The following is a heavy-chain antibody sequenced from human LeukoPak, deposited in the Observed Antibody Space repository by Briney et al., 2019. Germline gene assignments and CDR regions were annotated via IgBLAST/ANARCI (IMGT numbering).Heavy chain of an antibody. CDR3: ARQVPGQWLIDC. V-gene: IGHV4-39*01. D-gene: IGHD6-19*01. Sequence: SETLSLTCTVSGGSISSSSYYWGWIRQPPGKGLEWIGSIYYSGSTYYNPSLKSRVTISVDTSKNQFSLKLSSVTAADTAVYYCARQVPGQWLIDCWGQGTLVTVSS. CDR1: GGSISSSSYY. CDR2: IYYSGST. J-gene: IGHJ4*02.